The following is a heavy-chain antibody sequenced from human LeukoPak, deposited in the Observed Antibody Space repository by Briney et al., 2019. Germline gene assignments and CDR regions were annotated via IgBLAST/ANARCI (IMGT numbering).Heavy chain of an antibody. CDR3: ARHNRGRIADPFDY. CDR2: IYYSGST. D-gene: IGHD6-13*01. V-gene: IGHV4-39*01. CDR1: GGSISSSSYY. J-gene: IGHJ4*02. Sequence: SETLSLTCSVSGGSISSSSYYWGWVRQPPGKGLEWIGSIYYSGSTYYNPSLKSRVTISVDTPKNQFSLKLSSVTAADTAVYYCARHNRGRIADPFDYWGQGTLVTVSS.